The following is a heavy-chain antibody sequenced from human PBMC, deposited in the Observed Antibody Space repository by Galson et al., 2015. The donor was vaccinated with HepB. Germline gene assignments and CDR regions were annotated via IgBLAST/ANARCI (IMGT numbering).Heavy chain of an antibody. CDR3: ARWIGYFQH. V-gene: IGHV1-2*06. CDR1: GGTFSGYA. Sequence: SVKVSCKASGGTFSGYAISWVRQAPGQGLEWMGRINPNSGGTNYAQKFQGRVTMTRDTSISTAYMELSRLRSDDTAVYYCARWIGYFQHWGQGTLVTVSS. CDR2: INPNSGGT. D-gene: IGHD2-2*03. J-gene: IGHJ1*01.